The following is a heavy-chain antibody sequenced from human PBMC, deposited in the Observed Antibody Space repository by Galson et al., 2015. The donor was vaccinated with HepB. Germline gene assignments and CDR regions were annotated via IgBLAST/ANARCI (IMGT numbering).Heavy chain of an antibody. CDR1: GFTFSSYS. Sequence: SLRLSCAASGFTFSSYSMNWVRQAPGKGLEWVSYISTRSSTISYADSVKGRFTISRDNAEKSLYLQMNSLRAEDTAVYYCATGVSIHYGGNLKGGDYWGQGTLVTVSS. CDR3: ATGVSIHYGGNLKGGDY. J-gene: IGHJ4*02. CDR2: ISTRSSTI. V-gene: IGHV3-48*01. D-gene: IGHD4-23*01.